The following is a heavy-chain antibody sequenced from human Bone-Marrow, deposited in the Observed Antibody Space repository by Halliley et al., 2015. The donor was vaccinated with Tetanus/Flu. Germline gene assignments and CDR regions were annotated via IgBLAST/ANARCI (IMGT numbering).Heavy chain of an antibody. V-gene: IGHV3-23*01. Sequence: GLGWVSGINPRGGATYYGDSVKGRFTISRDNSKNTVYLQMSSLKAEDTAVYYCARDRSYIAFDYWGRGILVTVSS. CDR3: ARDRSYIAFDY. D-gene: IGHD5-12*01. J-gene: IGHJ4*02. CDR2: INPRGGAT.